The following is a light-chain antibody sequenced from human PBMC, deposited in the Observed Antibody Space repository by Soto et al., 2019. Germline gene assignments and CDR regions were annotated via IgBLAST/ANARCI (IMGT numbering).Light chain of an antibody. J-gene: IGKJ4*01. CDR1: QSISTC. V-gene: IGKV1-39*01. CDR2: ASS. CDR3: QQCLRIPLT. Sequence: DIQMTQSPSSLSASVVDRVTITCLASQSISTCLNWYQQKAGRAPKLLIYASSTLQSGVPSTFSGSGSGTDFTLTISSVQPEDFATYFCQQCLRIPLTFGGGTKVDI.